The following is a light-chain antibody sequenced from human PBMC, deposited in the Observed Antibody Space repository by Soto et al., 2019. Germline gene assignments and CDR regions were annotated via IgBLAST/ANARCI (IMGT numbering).Light chain of an antibody. CDR2: AAS. V-gene: IGKV1-27*01. J-gene: IGKJ4*01. CDR3: QKYDSAPPT. Sequence: DIQMTQSPSSLSASVGDRVTITCWASQGINNYLAWYQQKPGKIPKLLMYAASTLQSGVPSRFSGSGSGTDFTLTISSLQPEDVATYYCQKYDSAPPTFGGGTKVEIK. CDR1: QGINNY.